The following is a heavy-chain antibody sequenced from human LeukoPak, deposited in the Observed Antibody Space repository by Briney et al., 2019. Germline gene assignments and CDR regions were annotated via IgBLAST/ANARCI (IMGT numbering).Heavy chain of an antibody. V-gene: IGHV4-39*01. J-gene: IGHJ4*02. CDR1: GGSISSGHYW. CDR2: MYYSGNT. Sequence: SETLSLTCTVSGGSISSGHYWWGWIRQPPGKELDWIGSMYYSGNTHYNPSLQSRVTVSVDTSKNQFSLKLTSVTAADTAVYYCVRQRGVGSWSFDYWGQGNLVTVSS. D-gene: IGHD2-15*01. CDR3: VRQRGVGSWSFDY.